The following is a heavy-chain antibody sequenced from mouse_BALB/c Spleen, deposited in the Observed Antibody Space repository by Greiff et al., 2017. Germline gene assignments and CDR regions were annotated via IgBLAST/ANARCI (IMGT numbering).Heavy chain of an antibody. Sequence: EVQVVESGGGLVQPGGSLKLSCAASGFTFSSYTMSWVRQTPEKRLEWVAYISNGGGSTYYPDTVKGRFTISRDNAKNTLYLQMSSLKSEDTAMYYCARQGYDYDGGAMDYWGQGTSVTVSS. V-gene: IGHV5-12-2*01. CDR2: ISNGGGST. J-gene: IGHJ4*01. CDR3: ARQGYDYDGGAMDY. D-gene: IGHD2-4*01. CDR1: GFTFSSYT.